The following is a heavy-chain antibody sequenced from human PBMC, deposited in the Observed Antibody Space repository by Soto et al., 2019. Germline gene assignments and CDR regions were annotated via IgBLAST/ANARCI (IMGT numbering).Heavy chain of an antibody. CDR3: ENSRGYNWKQIDY. D-gene: IGHD1-20*01. J-gene: IGHJ4*02. CDR2: IIPIFGTA. V-gene: IGHV1-69*12. CDR1: GGTLSSYA. Sequence: QVQLVQSGAEVKKPGSSVKVSFKSSGGTLSSYAISWVRQAPGQGLEWMGGIIPIFGTANYAQKFQGRVTITAAEYKRTAYMELSSLRSEYTAVYYYENSRGYNWKQIDYWDQGTLVTVSS.